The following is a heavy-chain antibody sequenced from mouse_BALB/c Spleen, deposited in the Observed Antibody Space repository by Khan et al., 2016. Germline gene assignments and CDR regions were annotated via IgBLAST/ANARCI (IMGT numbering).Heavy chain of an antibody. J-gene: IGHJ2*01. V-gene: IGHV3-2*02. Sequence: EVQLQESGPGLVKPSPSLSLTCTVTGYSITSDYAWNWIRQFPGNKLEWMGYISYSGSTSYNPSLKSRISITRDTSKNQFFLQLNSVTTEDTARYYCARDYYGSSYFDYWGQGTTLTVSS. CDR3: ARDYYGSSYFDY. CDR2: ISYSGST. CDR1: GYSITSDYA. D-gene: IGHD1-1*01.